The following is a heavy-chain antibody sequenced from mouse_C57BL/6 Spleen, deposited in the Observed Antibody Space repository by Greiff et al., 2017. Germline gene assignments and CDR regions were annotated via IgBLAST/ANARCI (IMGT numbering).Heavy chain of an antibody. D-gene: IGHD1-1*01. Sequence: EVQLQQSGPELVKPGASVKISCKASGYTFTDYYMNWVKQSHGKSLEWIGDINPNNGGTSYNQKFKGKATLTVDKSSSTAYMERRSLTSEDSAVYYCARGGSSHWYFDVWGTGTTVTVSS. CDR2: INPNNGGT. CDR3: ARGGSSHWYFDV. V-gene: IGHV1-26*01. J-gene: IGHJ1*03. CDR1: GYTFTDYY.